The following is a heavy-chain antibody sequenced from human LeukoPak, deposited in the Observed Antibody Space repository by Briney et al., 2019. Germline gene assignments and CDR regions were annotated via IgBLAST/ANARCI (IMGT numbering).Heavy chain of an antibody. CDR3: AKEIFSPRHGMDV. CDR1: GFTFSSYG. V-gene: IGHV3-30*18. D-gene: IGHD2-15*01. CDR2: ISYDGSNK. Sequence: PGGSLRLSCAASGFTFSSYGMHWVRQAPGEGLEWVAVISYDGSNKYYADSVKGRFTISRDNSKNTLYLQMNSLRAEDTAVYYCAKEIFSPRHGMDVWGKGTTVTVSS. J-gene: IGHJ6*04.